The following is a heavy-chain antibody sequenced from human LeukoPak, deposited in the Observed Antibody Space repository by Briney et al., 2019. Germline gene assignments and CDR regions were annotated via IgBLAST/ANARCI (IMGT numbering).Heavy chain of an antibody. CDR3: VKEAGMVRGVISPYFDY. CDR2: ISSNGGST. J-gene: IGHJ4*02. CDR1: GFTFSSYA. D-gene: IGHD3-10*01. V-gene: IGHV3-64D*06. Sequence: GGSLRLSCSASGFTFSSYAMHWVRQAPGKGLEYVSAISSNGGSTYYADSAKGRFTISRDNSKNTLYLQMSSLRAEDTAVYYCVKEAGMVRGVISPYFDYWGQGTLVTVSS.